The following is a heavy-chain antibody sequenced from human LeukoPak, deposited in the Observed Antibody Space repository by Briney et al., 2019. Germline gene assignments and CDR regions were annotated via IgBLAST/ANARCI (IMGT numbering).Heavy chain of an antibody. CDR2: IYHSGST. CDR1: GGSISSGGNS. V-gene: IGHV4-30-2*01. CDR3: ARGQITAAGPATFDP. J-gene: IGHJ5*02. Sequence: SETLSLTCAVSGGSISSGGNSWSWIRQPPGKGLEWIGYIYHSGSTYYNPSLKSRVTISVDRSKNQFSLKLRSVTAADTAVYYCARGQITAAGPATFDPWGQGTLVTVSS. D-gene: IGHD6-13*01.